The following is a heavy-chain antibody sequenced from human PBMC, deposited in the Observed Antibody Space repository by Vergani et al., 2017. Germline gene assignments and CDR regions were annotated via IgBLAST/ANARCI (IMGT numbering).Heavy chain of an antibody. J-gene: IGHJ4*02. D-gene: IGHD2-2*01. CDR3: ARSNIVVVPAAIKGAAIDY. V-gene: IGHV3-23*04. Sequence: EVQLVESGGGLVQPGGSLRLSCAASGFTFSSYAMSWVRQAPGKGLEWVSAISGSGGSTYYADSVKGRFTISRDNAKNSLYLQMNSLRAEDTAVYYCARSNIVVVPAAIKGAAIDYWGQGTLVTVSS. CDR1: GFTFSSYA. CDR2: ISGSGGST.